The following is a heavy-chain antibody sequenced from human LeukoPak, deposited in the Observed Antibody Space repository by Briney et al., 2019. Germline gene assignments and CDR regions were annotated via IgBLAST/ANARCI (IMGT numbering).Heavy chain of an antibody. CDR3: AIGRGGQQLGDY. Sequence: GESLKISCKHAEYSFPNYCIGWVRQMPGKGLEWMGIIYPDDSDTRYSPSFQGQVTITADKSISTAYLQWSSLKASDTAMYYCAIGRGGQQLGDYWGQGTLVTVSS. V-gene: IGHV5-51*01. D-gene: IGHD6-13*01. J-gene: IGHJ4*02. CDR2: IYPDDSDT. CDR1: EYSFPNYC.